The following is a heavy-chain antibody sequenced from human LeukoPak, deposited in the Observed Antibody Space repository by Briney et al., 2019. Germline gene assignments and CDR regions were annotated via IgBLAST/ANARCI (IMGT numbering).Heavy chain of an antibody. CDR3: ARARGAEAIDY. Sequence: RTSETLSVTCAVYGGSFSGFYWTWIRQPPGKGLEWIGENNHSGSTNYNPSLKSRVTISVDTSKNQFSLKLSSVTAADTAVYYCARARGAEAIDYWGQGTLVTVSS. D-gene: IGHD6-25*01. V-gene: IGHV4-34*01. CDR1: GGSFSGFY. CDR2: NNHSGST. J-gene: IGHJ4*02.